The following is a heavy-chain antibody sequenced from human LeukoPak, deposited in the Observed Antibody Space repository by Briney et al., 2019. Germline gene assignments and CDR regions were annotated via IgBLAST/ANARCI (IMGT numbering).Heavy chain of an antibody. Sequence: ASVKVSCKVSGYTLTELSMHWVRQAPGKGLEWMGGFDPEDGETIYAQKFQGSVTMTEGTSTDTAYMELSSLRSEDTAVYYCATDSRSVSSGYANWGQGTLVTVSS. J-gene: IGHJ4*02. CDR1: GYTLTELS. CDR3: ATDSRSVSSGYAN. D-gene: IGHD3-22*01. CDR2: FDPEDGET. V-gene: IGHV1-24*01.